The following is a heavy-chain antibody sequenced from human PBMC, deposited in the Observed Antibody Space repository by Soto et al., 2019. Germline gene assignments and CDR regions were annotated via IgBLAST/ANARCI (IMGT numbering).Heavy chain of an antibody. V-gene: IGHV3-73*01. CDR2: IRSKANSYAT. J-gene: IGHJ6*02. CDR3: TRHPPPRLVGATNRYGMDV. Sequence: PGGSLRLSCAASGFTFSGSAMHWVRQASGKGLEWVGRIRSKANSYATAYAASVKGRFTISRDDSKNTAYLQMNSLKTEDTAVYYCTRHPPPRLVGATNRYGMDVWGQGTTVTVSS. D-gene: IGHD1-26*01. CDR1: GFTFSGSA.